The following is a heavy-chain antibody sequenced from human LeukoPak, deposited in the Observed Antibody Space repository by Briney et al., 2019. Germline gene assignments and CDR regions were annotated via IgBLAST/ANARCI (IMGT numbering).Heavy chain of an antibody. CDR3: ASQDDYGGNSY. V-gene: IGHV1-69*13. CDR2: IIPIFGTA. J-gene: IGHJ4*02. CDR1: GGTFSSYA. Sequence: SVKVSCKASGGTFSSYATSWVRQAPGQGLEWMGGIIPIFGTANYAQKFQGRVTITADESTSTAYMELSSLRSEDTAVYYCASQDDYGGNSYWGQGTLVTVSS. D-gene: IGHD4-23*01.